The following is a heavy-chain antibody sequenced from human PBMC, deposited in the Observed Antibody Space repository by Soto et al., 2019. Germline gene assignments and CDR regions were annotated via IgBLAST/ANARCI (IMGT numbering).Heavy chain of an antibody. CDR2: IRSKANSYAT. D-gene: IGHD1-26*01. Sequence: WSLSLSCAASGFTFSVSAMHWVRQASGKGLEWVGRIRSKANSYATAYAASVKGRFTISIDDSKNTAYLQMNSLKTEDTAVYYCTSGSHNWGQGTLVTVSS. CDR1: GFTFSVSA. CDR3: TSGSHN. J-gene: IGHJ4*02. V-gene: IGHV3-73*01.